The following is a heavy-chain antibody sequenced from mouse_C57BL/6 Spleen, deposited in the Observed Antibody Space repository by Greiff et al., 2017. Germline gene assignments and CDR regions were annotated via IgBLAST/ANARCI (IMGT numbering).Heavy chain of an antibody. Sequence: QVQLQQPGAELVKPGASVKLSCKASGYTFTSYWMHWVKQRPGQGLEWIGMIHPNSGSTNYNEKFKSKATLTVDKSSSTACMQRSSLTSEDSAVYYCARFDYDWFAYWGQGTLVTVSA. CDR3: ARFDYDWFAY. J-gene: IGHJ3*01. D-gene: IGHD2-4*01. CDR2: IHPNSGST. V-gene: IGHV1-64*01. CDR1: GYTFTSYW.